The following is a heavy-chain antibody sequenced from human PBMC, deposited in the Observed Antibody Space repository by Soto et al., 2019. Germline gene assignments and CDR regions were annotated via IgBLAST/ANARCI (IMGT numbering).Heavy chain of an antibody. V-gene: IGHV1-69*13. CDR2: IIPIFGTA. Sequence: ASVKVSCKASGGTFSSYAISWVRQAPGQGLEWMGGIIPIFGTANYAQKFQGRVTITADESTSKAYMEMSSLRSEDTAVYYCASHDYGDYAHLGAFDIWGQGTMVTVSS. CDR3: ASHDYGDYAHLGAFDI. J-gene: IGHJ3*02. D-gene: IGHD4-17*01. CDR1: GGTFSSYA.